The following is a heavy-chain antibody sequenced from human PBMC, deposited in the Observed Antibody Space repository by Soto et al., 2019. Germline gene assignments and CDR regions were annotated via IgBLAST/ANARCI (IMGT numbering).Heavy chain of an antibody. V-gene: IGHV4-59*08. Sequence: SETLSLTCTVSGGSISSYYWSWIRQPPGKGLGWIGYVYYSGSTNYNPSLKSRVTISVDTSKNQFSLKLSSVTAADRAVYYCTRVWGYAFDIWGQWTMVMVSS. CDR3: TRVWGYAFDI. D-gene: IGHD7-27*01. CDR1: GGSISSYY. CDR2: VYYSGST. J-gene: IGHJ3*02.